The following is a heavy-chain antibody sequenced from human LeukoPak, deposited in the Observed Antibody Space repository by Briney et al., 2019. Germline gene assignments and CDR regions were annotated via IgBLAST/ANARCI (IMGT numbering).Heavy chain of an antibody. Sequence: GGSLRLSCAASGFTFSSYGMHWVRQAPGKGLEWVAVIWYDGSNKYYADSVKGRFTISRDNSKNTLYLQMNSLRAEDTAVYYCAREVIVVVPAAMHCWFDPWGQGTLVTVSS. CDR3: AREVIVVVPAAMHCWFDP. CDR1: GFTFSSYG. CDR2: IWYDGSNK. D-gene: IGHD2-2*01. V-gene: IGHV3-33*01. J-gene: IGHJ5*02.